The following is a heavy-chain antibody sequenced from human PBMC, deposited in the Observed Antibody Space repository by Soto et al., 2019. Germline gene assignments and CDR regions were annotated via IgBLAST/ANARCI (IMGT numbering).Heavy chain of an antibody. CDR1: GFTFSSYA. D-gene: IGHD3-9*01. V-gene: IGHV3-23*01. J-gene: IGHJ5*01. Sequence: GGSLRLSCAASGFTFSSYAMTWVRQAPGKGLEWVSGISGSGATTSYADSVKGRFTVSRDNSKNTLYLQMNSLRVEDTAVYYCAKLRYFDWSSYNWFEYWGQGNMVTVSS. CDR3: AKLRYFDWSSYNWFEY. CDR2: ISGSGATT.